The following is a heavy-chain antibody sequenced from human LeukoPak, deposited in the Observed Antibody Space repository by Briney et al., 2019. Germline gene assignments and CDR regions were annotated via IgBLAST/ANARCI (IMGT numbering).Heavy chain of an antibody. V-gene: IGHV3-23*01. Sequence: PGGSLRLSCAASGFTFSSFAMSWVRQAPGKGLEWVSAISGSGGNTYYADSVKGGFTISRDNSKNTLYLQKNSLRAEDTAVYYCAKVQDYFNPTGAFDIWGQGTMVTVSS. CDR2: ISGSGGNT. D-gene: IGHD3-10*01. CDR1: GFTFSSFA. CDR3: AKVQDYFNPTGAFDI. J-gene: IGHJ3*02.